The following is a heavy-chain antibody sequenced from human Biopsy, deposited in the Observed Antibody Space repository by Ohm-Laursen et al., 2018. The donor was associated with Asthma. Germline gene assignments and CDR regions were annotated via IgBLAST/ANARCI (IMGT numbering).Heavy chain of an antibody. CDR2: ISWNSGNI. CDR3: AKSADYYDSTDYLDF. CDR1: GFSFADCA. V-gene: IGHV3-9*01. D-gene: IGHD3-22*01. Sequence: SSLRLSCAASGFSFADCAMHWVRQAPGKGLEWVSSISWNSGNIDYADSVKGRFTISRDNAKNSLYLQMQSLRPEDTAFYYCAKSADYYDSTDYLDFWGRGTLGTVSS. J-gene: IGHJ4*01.